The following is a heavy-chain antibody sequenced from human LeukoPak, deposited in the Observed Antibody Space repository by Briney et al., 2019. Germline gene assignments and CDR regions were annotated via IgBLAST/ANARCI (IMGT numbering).Heavy chain of an antibody. CDR1: GGSISSSSYY. V-gene: IGHV4-39*01. Sequence: SETLSLTCTVSGGSISSSSYYWGWIRQPPGKGLEWIGSIYYSGSTYYNPSLKSRVTISVDTSKNQFSLKLNSVTAADTAVYYCARGGSTAMVRYWGQGTLVTVSS. CDR3: ARGGSTAMVRY. CDR2: IYYSGST. J-gene: IGHJ4*02. D-gene: IGHD5-18*01.